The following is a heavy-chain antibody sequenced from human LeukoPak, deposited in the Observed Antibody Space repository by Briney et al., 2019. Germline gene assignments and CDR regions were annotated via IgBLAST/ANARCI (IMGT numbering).Heavy chain of an antibody. J-gene: IGHJ5*02. D-gene: IGHD6-19*01. Sequence: PSGTLSLTCAVSGDSITSSNWWSWVRQPPEKGLEWIGEIYHSGNTNYNPPLKSRVTISLDKSKNQFSLKLKSVTAADTAVYYCARVLAVAGTFGRWFDPWGQGTLVTVSS. CDR3: ARVLAVAGTFGRWFDP. V-gene: IGHV4-4*02. CDR2: IYHSGNT. CDR1: GDSITSSNW.